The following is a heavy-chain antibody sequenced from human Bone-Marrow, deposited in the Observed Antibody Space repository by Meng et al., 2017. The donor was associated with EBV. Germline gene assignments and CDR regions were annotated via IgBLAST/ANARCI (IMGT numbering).Heavy chain of an antibody. J-gene: IGHJ4*02. V-gene: IGHV1-3*01. CDR1: GYTFTNYA. CDR2: INPGNGNT. Sequence: VQTVQSGAEVRKPGASVKVSCKASGYTFTNYAMHWVRQAPGQRLEWMGWINPGNGNTKYSQKFQGRASITRDISASIVYMELTSLRSEDTAVYYCATEPGYSSGWGQGTLVTVSS. D-gene: IGHD6-19*01. CDR3: ATEPGYSSG.